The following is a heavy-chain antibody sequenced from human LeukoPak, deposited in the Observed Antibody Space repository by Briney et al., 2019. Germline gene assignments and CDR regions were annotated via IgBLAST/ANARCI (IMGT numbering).Heavy chain of an antibody. Sequence: GGSLRLSCAASGFSINHYYMTWIRQTPGKGLDWVSVIYTGGSTNYGDSVKGRFTISRDNSKNTLYPQMNSLRADDTAIYYCARGQSYCGSDCYSDWGQGTLVTVSS. J-gene: IGHJ4*02. V-gene: IGHV3-66*01. CDR3: ARGQSYCGSDCYSD. CDR2: IYTGGST. CDR1: GFSINHYY. D-gene: IGHD2-21*02.